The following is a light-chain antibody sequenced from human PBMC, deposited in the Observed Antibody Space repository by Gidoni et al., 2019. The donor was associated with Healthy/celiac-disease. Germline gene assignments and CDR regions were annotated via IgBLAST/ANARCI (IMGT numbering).Light chain of an antibody. V-gene: IGKV3-11*01. CDR1: QSVSSY. J-gene: IGKJ1*01. CDR3: QQRSNWPPTWT. CDR2: DAS. Sequence: EIVLTQSPATLSLSPRESATLSCRASQSVSSYLAWYQQKPGQAPRLLIYDASNRATGIPARFSGSGSGTDFTLTISSLEPEDFAVYYCQQRSNWPPTWTFGQGTKVEIK.